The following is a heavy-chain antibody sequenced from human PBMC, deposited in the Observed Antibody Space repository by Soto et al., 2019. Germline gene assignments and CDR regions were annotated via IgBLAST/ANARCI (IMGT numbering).Heavy chain of an antibody. J-gene: IGHJ4*02. Sequence: GGSLRLSCAASGSTFSTYWMHWVRQAPGKGLVWVSRINSDGSSTRYADSVKGRFTISRENAKNTLYLQMNSLRAEDTAVYYCARGSPSHFDYWGQGTLVTVSS. CDR3: ARGSPSHFDY. V-gene: IGHV3-74*01. CDR1: GSTFSTYW. CDR2: INSDGSST.